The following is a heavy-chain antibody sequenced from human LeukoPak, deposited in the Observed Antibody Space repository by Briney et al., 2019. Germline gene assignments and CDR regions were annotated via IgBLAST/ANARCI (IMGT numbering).Heavy chain of an antibody. CDR3: AKKSSSWQYYFDY. CDR2: IKQDGSEK. V-gene: IGHV3-7*03. Sequence: PGESLRLSCAASGFTFSDYWMSWVRQAPGKGLEWVANIKQDGSEKYYVDSVKGRFTISRDNAKNSLYLQMNSLRADDTAMYYCAKKSSSWQYYFDYWGQGTLVTVSS. D-gene: IGHD6-6*01. CDR1: GFTFSDYW. J-gene: IGHJ4*02.